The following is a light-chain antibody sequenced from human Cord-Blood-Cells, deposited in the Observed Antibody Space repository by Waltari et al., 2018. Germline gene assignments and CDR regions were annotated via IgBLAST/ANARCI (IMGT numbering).Light chain of an antibody. J-gene: IGKJ1*01. Sequence: ELVLTQSPGTLSLSPGERATLSCRASQSDSSSYLAWYQQKPGQAPRLLIYGASSRATGIPHRFSGSGSGTDFTLTISRLEPEDFAVYYCQQYGSSWTFGQGTKVEIK. CDR3: QQYGSSWT. CDR2: GAS. CDR1: QSDSSSY. V-gene: IGKV3-20*01.